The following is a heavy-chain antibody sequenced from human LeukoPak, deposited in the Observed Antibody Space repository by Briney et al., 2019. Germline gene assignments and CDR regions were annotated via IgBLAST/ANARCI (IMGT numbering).Heavy chain of an antibody. CDR2: MNPNSGNT. D-gene: IGHD6-19*01. J-gene: IGHJ6*03. CDR3: ARALKVSQWLGRYYYYMDV. CDR1: GYTFTSYD. Sequence: ASVKVSCKASGYTFTSYDINWVRQATGQGLEWMGWMNPNSGNTGYAQKFQGRDTMTRNTSISIAYMELSSLRSEDTAVYYCARALKVSQWLGRYYYYMDVWGKGTTVTVSS. V-gene: IGHV1-8*01.